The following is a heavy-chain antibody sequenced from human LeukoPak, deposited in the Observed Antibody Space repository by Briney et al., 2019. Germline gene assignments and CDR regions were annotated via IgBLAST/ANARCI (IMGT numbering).Heavy chain of an antibody. CDR1: GGTFSSFD. D-gene: IGHD6-19*01. V-gene: IGHV1-69*04. CDR2: IIPILGIT. J-gene: IGHJ4*02. Sequence: KVSCKASGGTFSSFDVSWVRQAPGQGLEWMGRIIPILGITNYAQKYQGRVRMTADRSTSTAYMELSSLRSVDTAVYYCARGLAVAATINFDSWGQGTLVTVSS. CDR3: ARGLAVAATINFDS.